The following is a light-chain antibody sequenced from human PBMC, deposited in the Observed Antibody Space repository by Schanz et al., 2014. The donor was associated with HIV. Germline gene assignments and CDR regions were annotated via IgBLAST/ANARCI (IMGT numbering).Light chain of an antibody. CDR2: EVS. CDR1: SSDVGNYNY. Sequence: QSALTQPASVSGSPGQSITISCTGTSSDVGNYNYVSWYQQLPGKAPKVMIYEVSKRPSGVPDRFSGSKSGNTASLTISGLQAEDEADYYCSSYTSTNIVIFGGGTKLTVL. J-gene: IGLJ2*01. V-gene: IGLV2-14*01. CDR3: SSYTSTNIVI.